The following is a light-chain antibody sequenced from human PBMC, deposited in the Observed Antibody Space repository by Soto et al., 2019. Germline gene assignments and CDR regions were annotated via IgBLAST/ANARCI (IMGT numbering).Light chain of an antibody. V-gene: IGKV3-11*01. CDR1: QSVGSY. CDR3: QQRSNGPPSLT. J-gene: IGKJ4*01. CDR2: DAS. Sequence: EIVLTQSPATLSLSPGERATLSCRASQSVGSYLAWYQHKPGQSPRLLIYDASNRATGIPARFSGSGSGTDFTLTISSLEREDFAVYYCQQRSNGPPSLTFGGGTKVEIK.